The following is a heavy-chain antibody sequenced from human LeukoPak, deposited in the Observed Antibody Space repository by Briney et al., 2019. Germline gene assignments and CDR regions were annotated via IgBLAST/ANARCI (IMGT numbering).Heavy chain of an antibody. Sequence: GASVKVSCKASGYTFTGYYMHWVRQAPGQGLEWMGRIIPIFGTANYAQKFQGRVTITTDKSTSTAYMELSSLRSEDTAVYYCARGPPPETMTTVTYFDYWGQGTLVTVSS. D-gene: IGHD4-17*01. CDR1: GYTFTGYY. CDR2: IIPIFGTA. CDR3: ARGPPPETMTTVTYFDY. J-gene: IGHJ4*02. V-gene: IGHV1-69*05.